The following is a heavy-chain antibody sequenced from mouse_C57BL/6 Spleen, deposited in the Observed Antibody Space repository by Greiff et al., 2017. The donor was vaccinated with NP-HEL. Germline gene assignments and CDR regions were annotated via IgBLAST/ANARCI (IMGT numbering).Heavy chain of an antibody. V-gene: IGHV1-7*01. J-gene: IGHJ2*01. CDR2: INPSSGYT. CDR1: GDTFTSYW. D-gene: IGHD2-4*01. Sequence: VQLVESGAELAKPGASVKLSCKASGDTFTSYWMHWVQQRPGQGLEWIGYINPSSGYTKYNQKFKDKATLTADKSSSTAYMQLSSLTYEDSAVYYCARVRLQYYFDYWGQGTTLTVSS. CDR3: ARVRLQYYFDY.